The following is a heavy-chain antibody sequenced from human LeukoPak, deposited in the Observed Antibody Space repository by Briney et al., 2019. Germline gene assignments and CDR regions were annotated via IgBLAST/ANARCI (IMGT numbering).Heavy chain of an antibody. CDR1: GFTFSSYE. CDR3: VVGTYDFWSAPSVPGSYYMDV. CDR2: ISSSGSTI. V-gene: IGHV3-48*03. D-gene: IGHD3-3*01. Sequence: GGSLRLSCAASGFTFSSYEMNWVRQAPGKGLEWVSYISSSGSTIYYVDSVKGRFTISRDNAKNSLFLQMNSLRAEDTAIYHCVVGTYDFWSAPSVPGSYYMDVWGKGTTVTVSS. J-gene: IGHJ6*03.